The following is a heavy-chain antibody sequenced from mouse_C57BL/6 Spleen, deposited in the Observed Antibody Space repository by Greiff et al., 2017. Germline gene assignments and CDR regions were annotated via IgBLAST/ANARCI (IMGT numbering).Heavy chain of an antibody. D-gene: IGHD4-1*01. J-gene: IGHJ3*01. CDR2: IDPSDSYT. CDR3: ARAGRGVQFAE. Sequence: VQLQQPGAELVMPGASVKLSCKASGYTFTSYWMHWVKQRPGQGLEWIGEIDPSDSYTNYNQKFKGKSTLTVYISSSTAYLQLRSLTSEDSAVYYCARAGRGVQFAEWGEGGLVTVSA. CDR1: GYTFTSYW. V-gene: IGHV1-69*01.